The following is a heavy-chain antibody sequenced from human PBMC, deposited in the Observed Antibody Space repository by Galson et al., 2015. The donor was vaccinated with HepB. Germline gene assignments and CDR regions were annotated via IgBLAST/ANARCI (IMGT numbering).Heavy chain of an antibody. V-gene: IGHV3-21*01. CDR2: ISSSSSYI. CDR1: GFTFSSYS. J-gene: IGHJ6*02. CDR3: ARVPRYGDYLSRIYYGMDV. Sequence: SLRLSCAASGFTFSSYSMNWVRQAPGKGLEWVSSISSSSSYIYYADSVKGRFTISRDNAKNSLYLQMNSLRAEDTAVYYCARVPRYGDYLSRIYYGMDVWGQGTTVTVSS. D-gene: IGHD4-17*01.